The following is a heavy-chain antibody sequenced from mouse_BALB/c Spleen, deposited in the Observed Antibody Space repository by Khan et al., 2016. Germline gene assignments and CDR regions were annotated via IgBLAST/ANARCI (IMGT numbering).Heavy chain of an antibody. CDR3: ASSNYGIDEDGYTMDD. D-gene: IGHD2-1*01. V-gene: IGHV14-3*02. CDR1: GFNIKDTY. Sequence: VRLQQSGAELVKPGASVKLSCTASGFNIKDTYMHWVKQRPEQGLEWLGRIDPANGNTHYDPKFQGKATITAGTSSNTAYLPLSSLPSEETTVYDCASSNYGIDEDGYTMDDGGQGTSVTVSS. CDR2: IDPANGNT. J-gene: IGHJ4*01.